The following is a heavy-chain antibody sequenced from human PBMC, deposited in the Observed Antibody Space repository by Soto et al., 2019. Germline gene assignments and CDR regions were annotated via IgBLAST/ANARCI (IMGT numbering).Heavy chain of an antibody. D-gene: IGHD3-16*01. CDR3: ARDAMITFGGQNWFDP. Sequence: SETLSLTCAVYGGSFSGYYWSWIRQPPGKGLEWIGEINHSGSTNYNPSLKSRVTISVDTSKNQFSLKLSSVTAADTAVYYCARDAMITFGGQNWFDPWGQGTLVTVSS. CDR1: GGSFSGYY. CDR2: INHSGST. J-gene: IGHJ5*02. V-gene: IGHV4-34*01.